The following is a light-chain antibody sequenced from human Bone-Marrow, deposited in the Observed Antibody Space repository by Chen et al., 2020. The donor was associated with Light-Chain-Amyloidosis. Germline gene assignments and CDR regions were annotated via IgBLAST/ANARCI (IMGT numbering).Light chain of an antibody. Sequence: IWMTQSPSSLSASVGDRVTITCRASQNVGDYLHWYRHQPGEAPKLLIFAASNLQSGVPLRFSGSGSGTEFTLTINGLQPEDFATYYCQQSYGVRSFGQGTKLE. CDR1: QNVGDY. V-gene: IGKV1-39*01. CDR3: QQSYGVRS. CDR2: AAS. J-gene: IGKJ2*04.